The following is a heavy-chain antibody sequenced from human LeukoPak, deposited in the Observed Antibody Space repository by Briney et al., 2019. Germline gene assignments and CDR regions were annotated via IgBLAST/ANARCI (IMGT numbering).Heavy chain of an antibody. D-gene: IGHD1-26*01. CDR3: ARDLGYSGSYFVSSDY. CDR2: ISSSGSTI. Sequence: GGSLRLSCAASGFIFSDYYMSWIRQAPGKGLEWVSYISSSGSTIYYADSVKGRFTISRDNAKNSLYLQMNSLRAEDTAVYYCARDLGYSGSYFVSSDYWGQGTLVTVSS. J-gene: IGHJ4*02. V-gene: IGHV3-11*01. CDR1: GFIFSDYY.